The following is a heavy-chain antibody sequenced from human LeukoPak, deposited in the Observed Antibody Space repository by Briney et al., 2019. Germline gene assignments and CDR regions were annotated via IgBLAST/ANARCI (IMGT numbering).Heavy chain of an antibody. CDR1: GYSFTRNG. CDR2: ISANSGNT. V-gene: IGHV1-18*01. Sequence: ASVTVSCKPSGYSFTRNGISWVRQAPGQGLEWMAWISANSGNTNYAQNFQDRVTLTTDTSTSTAYMELRSLRSDDTAVYYCARDVNYAFDYWGQGTLVTVSS. J-gene: IGHJ4*02. D-gene: IGHD3-16*01. CDR3: ARDVNYAFDY.